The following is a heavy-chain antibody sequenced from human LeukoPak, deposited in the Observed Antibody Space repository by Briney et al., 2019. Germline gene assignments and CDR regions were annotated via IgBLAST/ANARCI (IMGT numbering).Heavy chain of an antibody. V-gene: IGHV4-39*01. D-gene: IGHD6-19*01. Sequence: SETLSLTCTVSGGSISSSSSSSYYWGWIRRPPGKGLEWIGNIYHSGSTYYNPSLKSRVTISVDTSENQFSLKLSSVTAADTAVYYCARPAVAGNIDAFEIWGQGTMVIVFS. CDR2: IYHSGST. CDR3: ARPAVAGNIDAFEI. CDR1: GGSISSSSSSSYY. J-gene: IGHJ3*02.